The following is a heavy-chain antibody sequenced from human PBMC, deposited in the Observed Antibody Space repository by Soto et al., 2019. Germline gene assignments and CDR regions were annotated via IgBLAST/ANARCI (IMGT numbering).Heavy chain of an antibody. D-gene: IGHD4-4*01. V-gene: IGHV3-23*01. CDR2: VSGSGTTT. Sequence: EVQLLESGGGLVQPGGSLRLSCAASGFTFNNCAMNWVRQAPGKGLEWVSTVSGSGTTTYYADSVKGRFTISRDSSKNTVYLQMNSLRAEDTALYYCAKGMTTDARSGDQHFDSWGQGALVTVSS. CDR3: AKGMTTDARSGDQHFDS. J-gene: IGHJ4*02. CDR1: GFTFNNCA.